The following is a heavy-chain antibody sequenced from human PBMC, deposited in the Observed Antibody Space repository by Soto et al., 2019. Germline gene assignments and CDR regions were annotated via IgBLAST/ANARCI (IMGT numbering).Heavy chain of an antibody. Sequence: GGSLRLSCEASGFTFGTYAMSWVRQAPGKGLEWVSGISGSGDRTHYADSVKGRFSISRDNSQNTLHLQMNSLRAEDTAVYYCAKASTYEYVWGSFRYYFDHWGQGALVTVSS. CDR3: AKASTYEYVWGSFRYYFDH. CDR1: GFTFGTYA. J-gene: IGHJ4*02. V-gene: IGHV3-23*01. D-gene: IGHD3-16*02. CDR2: ISGSGDRT.